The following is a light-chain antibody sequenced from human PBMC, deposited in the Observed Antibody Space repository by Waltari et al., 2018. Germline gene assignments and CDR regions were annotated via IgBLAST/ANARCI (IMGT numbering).Light chain of an antibody. CDR1: SSDIGNYNL. CDR2: DVY. V-gene: IGLV2-23*02. Sequence: QSALTQTAPVSGSPGQSITISCSGTSSDIGNYNLVSWYQQHPGKAPTLIIYDVYKRPSGVSNRFSGSKSGNTAFLAISGLQTADEADYYCSSYAGSAISVFGGGTKLTVL. CDR3: SSYAGSAISV. J-gene: IGLJ3*02.